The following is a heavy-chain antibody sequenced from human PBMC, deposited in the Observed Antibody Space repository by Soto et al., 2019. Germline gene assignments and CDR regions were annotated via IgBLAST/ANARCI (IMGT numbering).Heavy chain of an antibody. V-gene: IGHV4-4*02. Sequence: QVQLQESGPGLVKPSGTLSLTCAVSGGSVTISNWWSWVRQPPGKGLEWIGQIHHSGSTNYNPSLTSRVTLSVDKSKNQFSLEMKSVTAADTAVYYCARGGYYFYMDVWGKWNTGTVSS. CDR3: ARGGYYFYMDV. CDR1: GGSVTISNW. CDR2: IHHSGST. J-gene: IGHJ6*03.